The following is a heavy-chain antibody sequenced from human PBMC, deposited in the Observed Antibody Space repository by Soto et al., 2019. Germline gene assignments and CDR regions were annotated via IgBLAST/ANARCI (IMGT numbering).Heavy chain of an antibody. CDR1: GYTFTSYG. CDR3: AGGLWSGCWFEP. D-gene: IGHD3-3*01. CDR2: ISAYNGNT. Sequence: QVQLVQSGAEVKKPGASVKVSCKASGYTFTSYGISWVRQAPGQGLEWMGWISAYNGNTKYAQKLQGRVTMTTDTSNSTAYMGPKSLRSDHTAVDYCAGGLWSGCWFEPWGQGTLGTVPS. J-gene: IGHJ5*01. V-gene: IGHV1-18*01.